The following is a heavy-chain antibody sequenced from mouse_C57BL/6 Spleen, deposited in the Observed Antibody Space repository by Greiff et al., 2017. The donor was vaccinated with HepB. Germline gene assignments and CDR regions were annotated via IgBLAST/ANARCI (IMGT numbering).Heavy chain of an antibody. CDR2: IYPGDGDT. Sequence: QVQLQQSGPELVKPGASVKISCKASGYAFSSSWMNWVKQRPGKGLEWIGRIYPGDGDTNYNGKFKGKATLTADKSSSTAYMQLSSLTSEDSAVYFCARSYDYLAWFAYWGQGTLVTVSA. V-gene: IGHV1-82*01. CDR1: GYAFSSSW. D-gene: IGHD2-4*01. J-gene: IGHJ3*01. CDR3: ARSYDYLAWFAY.